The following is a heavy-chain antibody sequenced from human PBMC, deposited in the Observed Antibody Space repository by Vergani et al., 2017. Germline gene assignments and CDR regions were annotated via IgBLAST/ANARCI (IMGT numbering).Heavy chain of an antibody. J-gene: IGHJ5*02. CDR3: ARATYYDFWSGYSNWFDP. Sequence: QLQLQESGPGLVKPSETLSLTCTVSGGSISSSSYYWGWIRQPPGKGLEWIGSIYYSGSTYYNPSLKSRVTISVDTSKNQFSLKRSSVTAADTAVYYCARATYYDFWSGYSNWFDPWGQGTLVTVSS. D-gene: IGHD3-3*01. CDR2: IYYSGST. CDR1: GGSISSSSYY. V-gene: IGHV4-39*01.